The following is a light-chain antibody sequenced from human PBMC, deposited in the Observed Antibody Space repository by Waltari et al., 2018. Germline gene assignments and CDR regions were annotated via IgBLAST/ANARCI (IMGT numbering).Light chain of an antibody. CDR2: DAS. J-gene: IGKJ1*01. Sequence: DIQMTQTPSSLSASVGDRYTITCRASQSISSRLAWYQQKPGKAPKLLIYDASSLETGVPSRFSGSGSGTEFTLTISSLQPDDFATYYCQQYKSYWTFGKGTKAQIK. CDR1: QSISSR. V-gene: IGKV1-5*01. CDR3: QQYKSYWT.